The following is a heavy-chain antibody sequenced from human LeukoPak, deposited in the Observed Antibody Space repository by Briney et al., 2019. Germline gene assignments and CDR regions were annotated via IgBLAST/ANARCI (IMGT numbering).Heavy chain of an antibody. V-gene: IGHV1-8*01. J-gene: IGHJ4*02. CDR3: ARGVRVAAAGTIDY. CDR1: GYTFTTYD. CDR2: MNPNTGDT. D-gene: IGHD6-13*01. Sequence: ASVKVSCKTSGYTFTTYDINWVRQATGQGLEWMGWMNPNTGDTGYAQKFQGRVTLTRNTSISTAYMELSSLRSDDTAVYYCARGVRVAAAGTIDYWGQGTLVTVSS.